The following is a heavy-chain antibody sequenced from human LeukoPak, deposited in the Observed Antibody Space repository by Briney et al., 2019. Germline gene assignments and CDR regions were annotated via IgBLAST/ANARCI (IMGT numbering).Heavy chain of an antibody. V-gene: IGHV5-51*01. Sequence: GESLKISCKGSGYSFTSYWIGWVRQMLGKGLEWMGIIYPGDSDSRYSPSFQGQVTISADKSISTAYMQWSSLKASDTAMYYCARQGGSYYDAFDIWGQGTMVTVSS. CDR1: GYSFTSYW. J-gene: IGHJ3*02. D-gene: IGHD1-26*01. CDR3: ARQGGSYYDAFDI. CDR2: IYPGDSDS.